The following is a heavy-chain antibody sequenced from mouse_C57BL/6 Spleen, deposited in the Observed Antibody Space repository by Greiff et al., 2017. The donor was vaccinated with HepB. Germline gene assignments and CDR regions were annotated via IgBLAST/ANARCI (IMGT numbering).Heavy chain of an antibody. J-gene: IGHJ4*01. Sequence: VQLQQSGPELVKPGASVKISCKASGYAFSSSWMNWVKQRPGKGLEWIGRIYPGDGDTNYNGKFKGKATLTADKSSSTAYMQLSSLTSEDSAVYFCAREGRGAPWDYWGQGTSVTVSS. CDR2: IYPGDGDT. CDR3: AREGRGAPWDY. CDR1: GYAFSSSW. V-gene: IGHV1-82*01.